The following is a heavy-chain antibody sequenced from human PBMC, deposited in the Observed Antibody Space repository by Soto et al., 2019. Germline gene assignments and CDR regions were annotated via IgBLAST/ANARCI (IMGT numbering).Heavy chain of an antibody. J-gene: IGHJ6*02. CDR2: IYYSGGA. CDR1: GGSITNYF. CDR3: ARVRIPAAPEDYYYGMDV. D-gene: IGHD2-2*01. V-gene: IGHV4-59*12. Sequence: SETLSLTCAVSGGSITNYFWSWIRQPPGKGLEWIGDIYYSGGANYNPSLKSRVIISIDRSKNQFSLKLNSVTAADTAVYYCARVRIPAAPEDYYYGMDVWGQGTTVTVSS.